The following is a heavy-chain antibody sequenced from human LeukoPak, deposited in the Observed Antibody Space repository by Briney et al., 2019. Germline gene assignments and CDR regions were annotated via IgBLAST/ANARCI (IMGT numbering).Heavy chain of an antibody. V-gene: IGHV4-4*02. CDR1: GGSISSSNW. CDR2: IYHSGST. D-gene: IGHD3-10*01. Sequence: PSGTLSLTCAVSGGSISSSNWWSWVRPPPGKGLEWIGEIYHSGSTNYNPSLKSRVTISVDKSKNQFSLKLSSVTAADTAVYYCAGVRGVIINAFDIWGQGTMVTVSS. CDR3: AGVRGVIINAFDI. J-gene: IGHJ3*02.